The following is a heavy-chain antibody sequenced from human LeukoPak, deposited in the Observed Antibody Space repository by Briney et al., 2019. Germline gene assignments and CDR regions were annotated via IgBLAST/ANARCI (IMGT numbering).Heavy chain of an antibody. D-gene: IGHD3-9*01. Sequence: QPGGSLRLSCAASGFTFSSYAMSWVRQAPGKGLEWVSVLSGSGGTTYYAESVKGRLTISRDNSKNTLYLQMNSLRAEDTAVYYCAKKSRYFDWPMDAFDIWGQGTMVTVSS. CDR2: LSGSGGTT. V-gene: IGHV3-23*01. CDR1: GFTFSSYA. CDR3: AKKSRYFDWPMDAFDI. J-gene: IGHJ3*02.